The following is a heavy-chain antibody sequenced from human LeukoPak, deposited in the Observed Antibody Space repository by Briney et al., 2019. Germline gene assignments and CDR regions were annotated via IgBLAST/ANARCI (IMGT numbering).Heavy chain of an antibody. Sequence: GRSLRLSCAASGFTFNSYGLHWVRQAPGKGLEWVAVVSYDGSFKYYTDSVKGRFTISRDNSKNTLHLQMNSLRAEDTAVYYCAKSLSDGYDYWGRGTPVTVSS. CDR1: GFTFNSYG. J-gene: IGHJ4*02. CDR3: AKSLSDGYDY. CDR2: VSYDGSFK. D-gene: IGHD5-24*01. V-gene: IGHV3-30*18.